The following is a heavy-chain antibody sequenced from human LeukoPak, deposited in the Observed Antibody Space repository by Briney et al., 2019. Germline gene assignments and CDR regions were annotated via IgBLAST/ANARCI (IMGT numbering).Heavy chain of an antibody. V-gene: IGHV3-15*01. Sequence: GGSLRLSSAASGFTFSNAWMSWVRQAPGKGLEWVGRIKSKTDGGTTDYAAPVKGRFTISRDDSKNTLYLQMNSLKTEDTAVYYCTTDGVHCSSTSCSWGQGTLVTVSS. D-gene: IGHD2-2*01. CDR3: TTDGVHCSSTSCS. CDR2: IKSKTDGGTT. CDR1: GFTFSNAW. J-gene: IGHJ5*02.